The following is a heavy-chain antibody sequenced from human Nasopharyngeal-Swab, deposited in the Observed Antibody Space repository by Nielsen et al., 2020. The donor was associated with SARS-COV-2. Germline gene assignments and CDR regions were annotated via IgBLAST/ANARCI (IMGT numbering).Heavy chain of an antibody. CDR1: GYTFTSYA. D-gene: IGHD6-13*01. V-gene: IGHV1-18*01. J-gene: IGHJ6*02. Sequence: ASMKVSCKASGYTFTSYAISWVRQAPGQGLEWMGWISAYNGNTNYAQKFQGRVSMTTDTSTNTAYMELRSLRSDDTAVYYCVRDAPLGAAGSMGYYFAMDVWGQGTTVTVSS. CDR2: ISAYNGNT. CDR3: VRDAPLGAAGSMGYYFAMDV.